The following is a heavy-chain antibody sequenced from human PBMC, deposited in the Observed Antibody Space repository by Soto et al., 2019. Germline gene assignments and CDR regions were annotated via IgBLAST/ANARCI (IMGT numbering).Heavy chain of an antibody. Sequence: ASVKVSCKASGYTFTSYGISWERQAPGQGLEWMVWISAYNGNTNYAPKLQGRVTMTTDTSTSTAYMELRSLRSDGTAVYYCARGVPSLGDSSGYYFDYWGEGTLVTVSS. V-gene: IGHV1-18*01. CDR1: GYTFTSYG. CDR2: ISAYNGNT. D-gene: IGHD3-22*01. J-gene: IGHJ4*02. CDR3: ARGVPSLGDSSGYYFDY.